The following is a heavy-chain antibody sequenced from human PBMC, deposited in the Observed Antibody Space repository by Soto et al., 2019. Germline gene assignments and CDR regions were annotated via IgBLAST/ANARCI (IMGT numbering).Heavy chain of an antibody. CDR2: IYHSGST. J-gene: IGHJ5*02. D-gene: IGHD3-10*01. Sequence: SETLSLTCAVSGGSISSSNWWSWVRQPPGKGLEWIGEIYHSGSTNYNPSLKSRVTISVDKSKNQFSLKLSSVTAADTAVYYCAREAPGITMVRGDNWFDPWGQGTLVTVSS. CDR3: AREAPGITMVRGDNWFDP. V-gene: IGHV4-4*02. CDR1: GGSISSSNW.